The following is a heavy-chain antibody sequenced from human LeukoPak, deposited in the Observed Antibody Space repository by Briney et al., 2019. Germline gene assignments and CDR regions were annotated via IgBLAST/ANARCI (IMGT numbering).Heavy chain of an antibody. CDR1: GGTFSSYA. V-gene: IGHV1-69*04. J-gene: IGHJ3*02. CDR3: ARYIFVGYYDSKGAFDI. D-gene: IGHD3-22*01. Sequence: SVKVSCKASGGTFSSYAISWVRQAPGQGLEWMGRIISIFGIANYAQKLQGRVTITADKSTSTAYMELSSLRSEDTAVYYCARYIFVGYYDSKGAFDIWGQGTMVTVSS. CDR2: IISIFGIA.